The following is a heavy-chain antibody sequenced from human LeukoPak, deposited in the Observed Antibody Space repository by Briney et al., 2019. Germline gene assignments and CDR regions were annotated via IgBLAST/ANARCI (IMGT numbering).Heavy chain of an antibody. CDR2: ISYDGSNK. CDR3: AKDTTIFGVVMKSLFDY. D-gene: IGHD3-3*01. Sequence: PGGSLRLSCAASGFTFSSYAMHWVRQAPGKGLEWVAVISYDGSNKYYADSVKGRFTISRDNSKNTLYLQMNSLRAEDTAVYYCAKDTTIFGVVMKSLFDYWGQGTLVTVSS. J-gene: IGHJ4*02. V-gene: IGHV3-30-3*01. CDR1: GFTFSSYA.